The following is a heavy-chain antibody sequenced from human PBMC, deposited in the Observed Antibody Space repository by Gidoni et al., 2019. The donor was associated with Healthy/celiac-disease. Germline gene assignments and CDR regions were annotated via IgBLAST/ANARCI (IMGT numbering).Heavy chain of an antibody. J-gene: IGHJ4*02. CDR2: IYYSGST. CDR1: GGSVSSGSYY. CDR3: ATYTVTTFDY. Sequence: QVQLQESGPGLVKPSETLSLTCTVSGGSVSSGSYYWSWIRQPPGKGLEWFGYIYYSGSTNYNPSLKSRVTISVDTSKNQFSLKLSSVTAADTAVYYCATYTVTTFDYWGQGTLVTVSS. D-gene: IGHD4-4*01. V-gene: IGHV4-61*01.